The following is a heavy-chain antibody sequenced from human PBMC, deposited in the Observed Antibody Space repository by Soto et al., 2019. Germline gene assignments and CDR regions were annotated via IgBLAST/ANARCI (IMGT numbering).Heavy chain of an antibody. J-gene: IGHJ4*02. D-gene: IGHD6-19*01. Sequence: SETLSLTCAVYGGSFSGYYWSWIRQPPGKGLEWIGEINHSGSTNYNPSLKSRVTISVDTSKNQFSLKLSSVTAADTAVYYCARATQWLVRRPFDYWGQGTLVTVSS. CDR3: ARATQWLVRRPFDY. CDR2: INHSGST. V-gene: IGHV4-34*01. CDR1: GGSFSGYY.